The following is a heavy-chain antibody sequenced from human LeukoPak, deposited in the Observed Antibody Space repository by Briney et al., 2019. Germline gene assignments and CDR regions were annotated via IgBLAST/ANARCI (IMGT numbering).Heavy chain of an antibody. V-gene: IGHV3-23*01. J-gene: IGHJ4*02. CDR1: GFTFSNSG. Sequence: GGSLRLSCAASGFTFSNSGMSWVRQAPGKGLEWVSAINNGDDTTYYADSVKGRFTISRDNSKNTLYLQMNSLRAEDTAVYYCAKTGPYYFAYWGQGTLVTVSS. CDR2: INNGDDTT. CDR3: AKTGPYYFAY.